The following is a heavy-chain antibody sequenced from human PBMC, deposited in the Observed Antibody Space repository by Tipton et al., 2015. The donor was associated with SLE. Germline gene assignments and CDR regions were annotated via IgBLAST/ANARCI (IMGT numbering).Heavy chain of an antibody. J-gene: IGHJ3*02. V-gene: IGHV4-34*01. CDR2: IYQSGST. Sequence: TLSLTCAVYGGTFRGYWWSWIRQSPGKGLEWIGEIYQSGSTNYSPSLESRISISVDTSKKQVSLKLRSVTAADTAVYYCARHITGNRAFDIWGQETMVTVSS. CDR3: ARHITGNRAFDI. D-gene: IGHD1-20*01. CDR1: GGTFRGYW.